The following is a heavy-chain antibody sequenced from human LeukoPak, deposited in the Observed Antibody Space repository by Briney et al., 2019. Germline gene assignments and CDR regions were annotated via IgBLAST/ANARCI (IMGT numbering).Heavy chain of an antibody. CDR3: ARSTYGYYDSSGYYLYYFDY. D-gene: IGHD3-22*01. CDR1: GGSISSSSYY. Sequence: SETLSLTCTVSGGSISSSSYYWGWIRQPPGKGLEWIGSIYYSASTYVNPSLKSRVTISVDTSKNQFSLKLSSVTAADTAVYYCARSTYGYYDSSGYYLYYFDYWGQGTLVTVSS. J-gene: IGHJ4*02. V-gene: IGHV4-39*01. CDR2: IYYSAST.